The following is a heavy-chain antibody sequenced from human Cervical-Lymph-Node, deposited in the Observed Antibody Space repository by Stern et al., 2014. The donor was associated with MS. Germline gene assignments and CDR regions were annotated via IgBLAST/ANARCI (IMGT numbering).Heavy chain of an antibody. Sequence: QVQLQESGPGLVKPSHTLSLTCTVSGGSINNGDYYWSWVRQHPGHGLEWLGYIYYSGATYYNPSLKGRLTISVDTSKRHFSLKLTSVTAADTAVYYCARELSGMYGMDVWGQGTTVTVSS. CDR2: IYYSGAT. J-gene: IGHJ6*02. D-gene: IGHD1-1*01. V-gene: IGHV4-31*03. CDR1: GGSINNGDYY. CDR3: ARELSGMYGMDV.